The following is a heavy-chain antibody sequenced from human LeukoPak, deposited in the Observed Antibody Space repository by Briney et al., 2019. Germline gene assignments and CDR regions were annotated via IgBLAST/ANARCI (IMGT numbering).Heavy chain of an antibody. CDR2: IYHSGST. Sequence: SETLSLTCAVSDHSISSGYYWGWIRQPPGKGLEWIGSIYHSGSTYYNPSLKSRVTISVETSKNQFSLKLSSVTAADTAVYYCARLEIVVVAATQVARREYCFDYWGKGTLVTVSS. V-gene: IGHV4-38-2*01. J-gene: IGHJ4*02. CDR3: ARLEIVVVAATQVARREYCFDY. CDR1: DHSISSGYY. D-gene: IGHD2-15*01.